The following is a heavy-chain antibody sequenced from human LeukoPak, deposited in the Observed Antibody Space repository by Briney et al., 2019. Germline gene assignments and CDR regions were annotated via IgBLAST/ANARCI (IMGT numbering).Heavy chain of an antibody. CDR2: IWYDGSKK. J-gene: IGHJ6*03. Sequence: GRSLRLSCAASGFIFSSYGMHWVRQAPGKGLEWVAVIWYDGSKKYYEDSVKGRFTISRDNSKNTLYLQKNSLRAEYTAVYYCAKEWYSGYASGDYYYYYMDVWGKGTPVTVSS. D-gene: IGHD5-12*01. CDR1: GFIFSSYG. CDR3: AKEWYSGYASGDYYYYYMDV. V-gene: IGHV3-33*06.